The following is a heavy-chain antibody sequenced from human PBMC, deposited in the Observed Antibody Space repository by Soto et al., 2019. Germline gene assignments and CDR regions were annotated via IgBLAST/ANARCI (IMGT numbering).Heavy chain of an antibody. CDR1: AFTFSNYV. D-gene: IGHD3-3*01. Sequence: GGSLRLSCAASAFTFSNYVMSWVRQAPGKGLEWVSGISGSGGSTYYAVSVKGRFTISRDNSKNTLFMQMNSLRAEDTAIYYCAKSWSGYQYYFDYWGQGTLVTVSS. CDR3: AKSWSGYQYYFDY. V-gene: IGHV3-23*01. J-gene: IGHJ4*02. CDR2: ISGSGGST.